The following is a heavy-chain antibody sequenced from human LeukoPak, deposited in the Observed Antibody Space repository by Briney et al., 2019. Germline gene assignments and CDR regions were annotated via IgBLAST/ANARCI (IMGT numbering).Heavy chain of an antibody. CDR1: GFSFRKYE. J-gene: IGHJ4*02. CDR2: INSDGALT. Sequence: GGSLRLSCAASGFSFRKYEMNWVRQAPGKGLEWVAYINSDGALTYYADSVKGRFTISRDNTKNSLYLQMSSLRVEDTAVYYCASPGYWGQGALVSVSS. CDR3: ASPGY. V-gene: IGHV3-48*03.